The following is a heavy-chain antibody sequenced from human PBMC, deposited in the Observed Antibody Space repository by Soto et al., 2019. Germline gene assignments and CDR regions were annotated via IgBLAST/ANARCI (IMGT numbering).Heavy chain of an antibody. CDR1: GGSISSYY. Sequence: SETLSLTCTVSGGSISSYYWSWIRQPAGKGLEWIGRIYTSGSTNYNPSLKSRVTMSVDTSKNQFSLKLSSVTAADTAVYYCARGIRYSSSWYPGGGTYWYFDLWGRGTLVTVSS. D-gene: IGHD6-13*01. CDR3: ARGIRYSSSWYPGGGTYWYFDL. V-gene: IGHV4-4*07. CDR2: IYTSGST. J-gene: IGHJ2*01.